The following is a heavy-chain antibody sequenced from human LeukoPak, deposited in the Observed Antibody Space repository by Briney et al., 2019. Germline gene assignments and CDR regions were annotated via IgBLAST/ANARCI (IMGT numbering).Heavy chain of an antibody. J-gene: IGHJ4*02. D-gene: IGHD6-19*01. CDR2: INSDGSST. V-gene: IGHV3-74*01. CDR1: GFTFSSYW. Sequence: GGSLRLSCAASGFTFSSYWMHWVRQAQGKVLVWVSRINSDGSSTSYADSVKGRFTISRDNAKNTLYLQMNSLRAEDTAVYYCARVSIAVAVHFDYWGQGTLVTVSS. CDR3: ARVSIAVAVHFDY.